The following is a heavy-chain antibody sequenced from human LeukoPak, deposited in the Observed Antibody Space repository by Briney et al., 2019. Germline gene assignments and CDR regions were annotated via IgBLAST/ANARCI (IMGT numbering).Heavy chain of an antibody. Sequence: SETLSLTCTVSGGSISSTTYYWSWIRQHPGRGLEWIVYIYYSGSPYYNPSLKSRVTISVDTSKNQFSLKLSSVTAADTAVYYCARATRDLHMVVVTDNWGQGALVTVSS. V-gene: IGHV4-31*03. CDR2: IYYSGSP. J-gene: IGHJ1*01. CDR1: GGSISSTTYY. D-gene: IGHD2-21*02. CDR3: ARATRDLHMVVVTDN.